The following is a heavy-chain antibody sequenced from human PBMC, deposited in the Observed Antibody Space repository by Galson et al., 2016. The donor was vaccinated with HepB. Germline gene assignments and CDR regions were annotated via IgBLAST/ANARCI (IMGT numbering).Heavy chain of an antibody. CDR3: GKHGGFDY. D-gene: IGHD2-15*01. CDR2: ITGSGGAT. J-gene: IGHJ4*02. Sequence: SLRLSCAASRFSFSTSGMSWVRQSPGRGLEWVSGITGSGGATHYADSVRGRFTISRDNFKNMLYLYMNNVRAGDTAVYYCGKHGGFDYCGQGAPVPVSS. CDR1: RFSFSTSG. V-gene: IGHV3-23*01.